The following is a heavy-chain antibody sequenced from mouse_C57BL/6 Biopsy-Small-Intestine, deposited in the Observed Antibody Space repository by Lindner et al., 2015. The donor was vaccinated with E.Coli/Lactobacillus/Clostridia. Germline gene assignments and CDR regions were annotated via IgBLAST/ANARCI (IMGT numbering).Heavy chain of an antibody. V-gene: IGHV1S130*01. CDR3: ARGDRYTSGGSAFDY. CDR1: GYTFTSYG. J-gene: IGHJ4*01. CDR2: ISPYNGNT. Sequence: SVKVSCKGLGYTFTSYGVTWVRQAPGRGLEWMGWISPYNGNTNFPHRLQGRVTLTTDASTSTAYVELMSPTSDDTAVYYCARGDRYTSGGSAFDYWGQGTLVTVSS. D-gene: IGHD1-3*01.